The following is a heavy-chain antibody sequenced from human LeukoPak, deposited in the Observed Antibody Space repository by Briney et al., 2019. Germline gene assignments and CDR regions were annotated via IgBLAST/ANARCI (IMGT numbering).Heavy chain of an antibody. D-gene: IGHD6-13*01. CDR2: ISSNGGST. J-gene: IGHJ3*02. CDR1: GFTFSSYA. CDR3: ARVRSSYRDAFDI. Sequence: PGGSLRLSCAASGFTFSSYAMHWVRQAPGKGLEYVSAISSNGGSTYYANSVKGRFTISRDNSKNTLYLQMGSLRAEDMAVNYCARVRSSYRDAFDIWGQGTMVTVSS. V-gene: IGHV3-64*01.